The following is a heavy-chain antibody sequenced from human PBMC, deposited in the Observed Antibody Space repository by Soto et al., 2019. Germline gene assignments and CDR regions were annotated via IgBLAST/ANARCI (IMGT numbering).Heavy chain of an antibody. Sequence: EVQLVESGGGLVKPGGSLRLSCAASGFTFSSYSMNWVRQAPGKGLEWVSSISSSSSYIYYADSVKGRFTIFRDNAKNSLYLQMNSLRAEDTAVYYCARGRGAAGTDSVQYYGMDVWGQGTTVTVSS. J-gene: IGHJ6*02. CDR3: ARGRGAAGTDSVQYYGMDV. CDR1: GFTFSSYS. CDR2: ISSSSSYI. V-gene: IGHV3-21*01. D-gene: IGHD6-13*01.